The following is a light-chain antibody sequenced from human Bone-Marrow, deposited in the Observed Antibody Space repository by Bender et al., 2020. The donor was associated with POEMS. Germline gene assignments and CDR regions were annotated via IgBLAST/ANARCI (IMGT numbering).Light chain of an antibody. Sequence: QSALTQPPSVSGSPGQSVTISCTGTSGDVGGYNSVSWFQHHRGESTKVILYDVTKRPSGVPARFSGSKSGTSASLAISDIQSEDEGDYYCSSWDDSLNKSVIFGGGTKLTVL. CDR2: DVT. CDR1: SGDVGGYNS. J-gene: IGLJ2*01. V-gene: IGLV2-11*01. CDR3: SSWDDSLNKSVI.